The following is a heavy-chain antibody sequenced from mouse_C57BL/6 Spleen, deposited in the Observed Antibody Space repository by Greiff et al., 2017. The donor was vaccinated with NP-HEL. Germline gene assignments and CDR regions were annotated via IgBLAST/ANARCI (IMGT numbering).Heavy chain of an antibody. D-gene: IGHD3-3*01. J-gene: IGHJ4*01. CDR1: GYAFSSYW. CDR2: IYPGDGDT. V-gene: IGHV1-80*01. CDR3: ARPGTEGSDYAMDY. Sequence: VQLHQSGAELVKPGASVKISCKASGYAFSSYWMNWVKQRPGKGLEWIGQIYPGDGDTTYNGKFKGKATLTADKSSSTAYRQLSSLTSEDSAVYFCARPGTEGSDYAMDYWGQGTSVTVSS.